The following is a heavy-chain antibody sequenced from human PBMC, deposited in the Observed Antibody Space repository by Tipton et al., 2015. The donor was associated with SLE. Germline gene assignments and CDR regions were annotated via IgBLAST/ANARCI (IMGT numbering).Heavy chain of an antibody. J-gene: IGHJ4*02. Sequence: TLSLTCAVYGGSLSAYYWSWIRQPPGKGLEWIGEINHSGSTNYNPSLKSRVTISVDTSKNQFSLKLSSVTAADTALYYCARPGSPFWSGYPFDYWGQGTLVTVSS. CDR3: ARPGSPFWSGYPFDY. D-gene: IGHD3-3*01. V-gene: IGHV4-34*01. CDR1: GGSLSAYY. CDR2: INHSGST.